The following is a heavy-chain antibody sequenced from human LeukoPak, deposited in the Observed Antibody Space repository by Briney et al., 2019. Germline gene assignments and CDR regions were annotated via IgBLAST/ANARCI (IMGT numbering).Heavy chain of an antibody. Sequence: SVKVSCKASGGTFISYAISWVRQAPEQGLEWMGGIIPIFGTANYAQKFQGRVTITADESTSTAYMELSSLRSEDTAVYYCARDESPVRDWFDPWGQGTLLTVSS. CDR3: ARDESPVRDWFDP. CDR1: GGTFISYA. V-gene: IGHV1-69*13. CDR2: IIPIFGTA. J-gene: IGHJ5*02. D-gene: IGHD3-16*01.